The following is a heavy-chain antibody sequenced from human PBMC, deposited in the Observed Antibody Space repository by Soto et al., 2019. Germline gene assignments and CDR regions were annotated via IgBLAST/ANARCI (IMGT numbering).Heavy chain of an antibody. Sequence: SERLSRTWTLSGGSISSDSWTCIRQPPGKGLEWFGGIDYSWSTNFNPSLKSRLTIWVDTSKNQFSLKLTSVSAANTAACLCAGLRGARNYYYGVDVWGKGIRVTVSS. D-gene: IGHD1-26*01. CDR2: IDYSWST. CDR3: AGLRGARNYYYGVDV. CDR1: GGSISSDS. V-gene: IGHV4-59*01. J-gene: IGHJ6*04.